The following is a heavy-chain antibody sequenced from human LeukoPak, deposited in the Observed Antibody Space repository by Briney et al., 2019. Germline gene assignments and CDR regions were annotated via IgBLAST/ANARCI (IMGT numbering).Heavy chain of an antibody. D-gene: IGHD3-22*01. Sequence: GGSLRLSCAASGFIFSSYWMTWVRQAPGKGLEWVANIKYDGSDEYYVDSVKGRFTISRDNAKNSLYLQMNSLRAEDTAVYYCASPGNHYDPNGYYPFEDWGQGTLVTVSS. CDR3: ASPGNHYDPNGYYPFED. V-gene: IGHV3-7*01. CDR1: GFIFSSYW. J-gene: IGHJ4*02. CDR2: IKYDGSDE.